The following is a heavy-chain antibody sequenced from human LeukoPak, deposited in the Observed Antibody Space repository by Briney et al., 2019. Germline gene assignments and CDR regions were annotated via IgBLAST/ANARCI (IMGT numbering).Heavy chain of an antibody. Sequence: SETLSLTCAVYSGSFSGYSWSWIRQPPGKGLEWVGEINHSGSTHYNPSLKSRVTISLDTSRNQFSLRVVSVTAADTAVYYCAREGALWLPPDYWGQGTLVSVCS. V-gene: IGHV4-34*01. CDR2: INHSGST. D-gene: IGHD6-19*01. CDR1: SGSFSGYS. CDR3: AREGALWLPPDY. J-gene: IGHJ4*02.